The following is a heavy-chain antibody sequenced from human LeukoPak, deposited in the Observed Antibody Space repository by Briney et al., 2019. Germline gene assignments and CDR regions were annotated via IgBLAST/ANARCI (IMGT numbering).Heavy chain of an antibody. J-gene: IGHJ4*02. V-gene: IGHV4-59*12. CDR2: IYYSGST. CDR1: GGSISSYY. Sequence: SETLSLTCTVSGGSISSYYWSWIRQPPGKGLEWIGYIYYSGSTNYNPSLKSRVTISVDTSKNQFSLKLSSVTAADTAVYYCARGQQTYCSSTSCYRVYYFGYWGQGTLVTVSS. D-gene: IGHD2-2*02. CDR3: ARGQQTYCSSTSCYRVYYFGY.